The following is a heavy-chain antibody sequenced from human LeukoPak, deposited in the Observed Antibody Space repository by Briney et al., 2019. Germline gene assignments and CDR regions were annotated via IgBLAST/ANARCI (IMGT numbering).Heavy chain of an antibody. CDR2: INPTSGGT. CDR3: ARPWEITMSERSYNWFDS. J-gene: IGHJ5*01. CDR1: GYTFTAYY. D-gene: IGHD1-26*01. Sequence: ASVKVSCKASGYTFTAYYIHWVRQALRQGLEWMVRINPTSGGTNYAQKFQGRVTMTRDTSISTAYMELSRLRSDDTAVYFCARPWEITMSERSYNWFDSWGQGTLVTVSS. V-gene: IGHV1-2*02.